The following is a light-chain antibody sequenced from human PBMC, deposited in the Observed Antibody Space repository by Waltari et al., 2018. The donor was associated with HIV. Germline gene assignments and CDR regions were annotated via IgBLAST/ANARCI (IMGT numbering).Light chain of an antibody. J-gene: IGKJ2*01. CDR2: WAS. CDR3: QQYYSTPPYT. V-gene: IGKV4-1*01. CDR1: LSGFYSCNNRNY. Sequence: DIVMTQSPDSLAVSLGERDTITCKSSLSGFYSCNNRNYYDWYQQKPGQPPKLLIYWASTRESGVPDRFSGSGSGTDFSLTISSLQAEDVAVYYCQQYYSTPPYTFGQGTKLEMK.